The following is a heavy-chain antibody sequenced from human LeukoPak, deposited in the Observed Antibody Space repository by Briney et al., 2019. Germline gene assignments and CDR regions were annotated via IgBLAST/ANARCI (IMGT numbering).Heavy chain of an antibody. V-gene: IGHV1-69*04. CDR3: ARDYYGSGSYPSPPSSHL. D-gene: IGHD3-10*01. J-gene: IGHJ2*01. Sequence: SVKVSCKASGGTFSSYAISWVRQAPGQGLEWMGRIIPILGIANYAQKFQGRVTITADKSTSTAYMELSGLRSEDTAVYYCARDYYGSGSYPSPPSSHLWGRGTLVTVSS. CDR2: IIPILGIA. CDR1: GGTFSSYA.